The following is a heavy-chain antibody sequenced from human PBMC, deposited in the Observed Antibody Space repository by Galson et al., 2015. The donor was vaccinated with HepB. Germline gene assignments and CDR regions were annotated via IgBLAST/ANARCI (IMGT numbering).Heavy chain of an antibody. Sequence: SLRLSCAASGFTFSSYSMNWVRQAPGKGLEWVSYISSSSSTIYYADSVKGRFTISRDNAKNSLYLQMNSLRAEDTAVYYCARDHPLPYDAFDIWGQGTMVTVSS. J-gene: IGHJ3*02. D-gene: IGHD5/OR15-5a*01. V-gene: IGHV3-48*01. CDR3: ARDHPLPYDAFDI. CDR1: GFTFSSYS. CDR2: ISSSSSTI.